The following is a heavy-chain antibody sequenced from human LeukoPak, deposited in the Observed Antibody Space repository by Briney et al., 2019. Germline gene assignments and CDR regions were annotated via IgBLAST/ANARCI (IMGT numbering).Heavy chain of an antibody. J-gene: IGHJ4*02. CDR3: ARDGDYGY. D-gene: IGHD4-17*01. CDR1: GFTFSSYG. Sequence: GRSLRLSCAASGFTFSSYGMHWVRQAPGKGLEWVAVISYDGSNKYYADSVKGRFTISRDNSKNTLYLQMNSLRAEDTAVYYCARDGDYGYWGQGTLVTVSS. CDR2: ISYDGSNK. V-gene: IGHV3-30*03.